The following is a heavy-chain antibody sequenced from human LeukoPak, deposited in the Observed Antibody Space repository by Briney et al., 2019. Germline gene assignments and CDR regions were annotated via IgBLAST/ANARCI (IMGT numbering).Heavy chain of an antibody. Sequence: ASVKVSCKATSRISWVRQAPGQGLEWMGWIGTYEGDTDYAQKFQGRVTMTRDTSISTVYMELSSLRSDDTAVYYCARADSVPAGDYHYCYMDVWGKGTTVTVSS. CDR1: TSR. CDR3: ARADSVPAGDYHYCYMDV. V-gene: IGHV1-18*01. D-gene: IGHD2-2*01. CDR2: IGTYEGDT. J-gene: IGHJ6*03.